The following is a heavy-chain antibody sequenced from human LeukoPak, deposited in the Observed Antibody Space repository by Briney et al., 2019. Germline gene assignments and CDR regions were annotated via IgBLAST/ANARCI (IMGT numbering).Heavy chain of an antibody. CDR1: GYTFTGYY. V-gene: IGHV1-69*04. D-gene: IGHD3-10*01. CDR2: IIPILGIA. Sequence: ASVKVSCKASGYTFTGYYMHWVRQAPGQGLEWMGRIIPILGIANYAQKFQGRVTITADKSTSTAYMELSSLRSEDTAVYYCARVNSILGAGGDDAFDIWGQGTMVTVSS. J-gene: IGHJ3*02. CDR3: ARVNSILGAGGDDAFDI.